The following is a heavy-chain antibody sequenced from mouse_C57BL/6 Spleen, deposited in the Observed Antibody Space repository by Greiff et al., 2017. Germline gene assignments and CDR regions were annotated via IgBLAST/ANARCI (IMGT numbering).Heavy chain of an antibody. CDR1: GYTFTSYG. V-gene: IGHV1-81*01. Sequence: VMLVESGAELARPGASVKLSCKASGYTFTSYGISWVKQRTGQGLEWIGEIYPRSGNTYYNEKFKGKATLTADKSSSTAYMELRSLTSEDSAVYFCARKGNYEYDGGDDWGQGTTLTVSS. CDR3: ARKGNYEYDGGDD. D-gene: IGHD2-4*01. CDR2: IYPRSGNT. J-gene: IGHJ2*01.